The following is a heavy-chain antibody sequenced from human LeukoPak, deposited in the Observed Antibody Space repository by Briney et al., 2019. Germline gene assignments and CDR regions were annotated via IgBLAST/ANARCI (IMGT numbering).Heavy chain of an antibody. CDR3: ARDGSVDCSSTSCPSGFDY. CDR1: GFTFSSNG. V-gene: IGHV3-33*01. CDR2: IWYDGSNK. J-gene: IGHJ4*02. Sequence: GGSLRLSCAASGFTFSSNGMHWVRQAPGKGLVWVAVIWYDGSNKYYEDSVKGRFTISRDNSTNTLYLQMSSLRDEDTAVYYCARDGSVDCSSTSCPSGFDYWGQGTLVTVSS. D-gene: IGHD2-2*01.